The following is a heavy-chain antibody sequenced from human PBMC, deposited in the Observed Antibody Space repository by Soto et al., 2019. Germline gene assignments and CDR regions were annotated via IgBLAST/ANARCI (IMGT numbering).Heavy chain of an antibody. D-gene: IGHD6-19*01. V-gene: IGHV5-51*01. CDR1: GDSFTHYW. CDR2: IYPGDSDT. CDR3: AIRHPQDSSAWYN. Sequence: PGESLRISCRTSGDSFTHYWIGWVRQMPGKGLEWMGTIYPGDSDTRYSPSFQGQVTFSVDKSINTAYLHWTSLKASDTAIYYCAIRHPQDSSAWYNWGQGTLVTVSS. J-gene: IGHJ4*02.